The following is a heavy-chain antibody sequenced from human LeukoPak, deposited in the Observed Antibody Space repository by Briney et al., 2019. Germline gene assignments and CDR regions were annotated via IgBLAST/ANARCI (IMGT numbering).Heavy chain of an antibody. J-gene: IGHJ4*02. V-gene: IGHV3-66*02. Sequence: SGGSLRLSCAASGFTVSSNYMSWVRQAPGKGLEWVSVIYSGGSTYYADSVKGRFTISRDNSKNTLYLQMNSLRAEDTAVYYCARLPRYCSSTSCFSVDYWGQGTLVTVSS. D-gene: IGHD2-2*01. CDR2: IYSGGST. CDR3: ARLPRYCSSTSCFSVDY. CDR1: GFTVSSNY.